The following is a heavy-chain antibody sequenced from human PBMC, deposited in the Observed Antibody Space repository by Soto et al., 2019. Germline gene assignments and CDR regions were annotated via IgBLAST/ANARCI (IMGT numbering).Heavy chain of an antibody. CDR2: ISYDGSNK. CDR1: GFTFSSYG. J-gene: IGHJ4*02. D-gene: IGHD6-19*01. CDR3: AKDHRAVAGLVDY. Sequence: PGGSLRLSCAASGFTFSSYGMHWVRQAPGKGLEWVAVISYDGSNKYYADSVKGRFTISRDNSKNTLYLQMNSLRAEDTAVYYCAKDHRAVAGLVDYWGQGTLVTVSS. V-gene: IGHV3-30*18.